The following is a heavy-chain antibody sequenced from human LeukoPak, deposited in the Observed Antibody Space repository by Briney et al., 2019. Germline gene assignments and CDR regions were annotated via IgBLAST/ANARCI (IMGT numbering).Heavy chain of an antibody. CDR1: GGSISTYY. CDR2: IYYSGST. V-gene: IGHV4-59*01. D-gene: IGHD3-22*01. Sequence: SETLSLTCTVSGGSISTYYWSWIRQPPGKGLEWIGCIYYSGSTNYNPSLKSRVTISVDTSKNQFTLKLSSVTAADTAVYYCARDRGDYDSSGYYGYFDHWGQGALVTVSS. J-gene: IGHJ4*02. CDR3: ARDRGDYDSSGYYGYFDH.